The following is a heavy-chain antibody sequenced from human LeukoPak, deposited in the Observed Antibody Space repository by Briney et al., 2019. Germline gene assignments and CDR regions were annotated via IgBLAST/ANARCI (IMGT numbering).Heavy chain of an antibody. J-gene: IGHJ3*02. CDR3: AKDKLIGGYRPRHSLAGAFDI. D-gene: IGHD6-19*01. CDR1: GFTFDDYA. V-gene: IGHV3-9*01. Sequence: GGSLRLSCAASGFTFDDYAMHWVRQAPGKGLEWASGISWNSGSIGYAESVKRRFTISRDNAKNSLYLQMNSLRAGDTALYYCAKDKLIGGYRPRHSLAGAFDIWGQGTMVTVSS. CDR2: ISWNSGSI.